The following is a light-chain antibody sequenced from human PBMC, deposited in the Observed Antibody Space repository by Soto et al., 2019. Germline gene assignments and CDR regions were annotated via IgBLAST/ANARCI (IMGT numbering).Light chain of an antibody. CDR2: GAS. CDR1: QAISSN. CDR3: QHMRT. Sequence: EIVMTQSPATLSVSRGERATLSCRANQAISSNLAWYQQKPGQAPRLLIYGASTRATGIPDRFSGSGSGTEFTLTISSLQSDDFGSYYCQHMRTFGQGTKVEMK. J-gene: IGKJ1*01. V-gene: IGKV3-15*01.